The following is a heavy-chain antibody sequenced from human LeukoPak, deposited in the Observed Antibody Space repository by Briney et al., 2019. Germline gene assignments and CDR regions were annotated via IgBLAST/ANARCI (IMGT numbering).Heavy chain of an antibody. Sequence: GRSLRLSCAASGFTFSSYGMHWVRQAPGKGLEWVAFIRYDGSNKYYADSVKGRFTISRDNSKNTLYLQMNSLRAEDTAVYYCARSLGYCSSTSCYDYYYMDVWGKGTTVTVSS. J-gene: IGHJ6*03. CDR3: ARSLGYCSSTSCYDYYYMDV. V-gene: IGHV3-30*02. CDR1: GFTFSSYG. D-gene: IGHD2-2*01. CDR2: IRYDGSNK.